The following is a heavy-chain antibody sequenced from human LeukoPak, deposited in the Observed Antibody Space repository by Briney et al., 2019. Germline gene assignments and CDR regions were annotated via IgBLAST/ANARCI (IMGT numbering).Heavy chain of an antibody. V-gene: IGHV4-38-2*02. J-gene: IGHJ4*02. Sequence: SETLSLTCTVSGYSISSGYYWGWIRQPPGKGLEWIGGIYHSGSTYYNPSLKSRVTISVDTSKNQFSLKLSSVTAADTAVYYCARCPSSVPTFDYWGQGTLVTVSS. CDR1: GYSISSGYY. CDR2: IYHSGST. CDR3: ARCPSSVPTFDY.